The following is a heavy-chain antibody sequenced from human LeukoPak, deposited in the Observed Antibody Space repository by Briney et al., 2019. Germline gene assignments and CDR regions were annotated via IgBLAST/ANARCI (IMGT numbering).Heavy chain of an antibody. J-gene: IGHJ4*02. Sequence: PGGSLRLSCTVSGFTFSNYGMHWVRQAPGKGLEWVAVISYDGSNKYYADSVKGRFTISRDNSKNTLYLQMNSLRAEDTAVYYCARARVGWELVFDYWGQGTLVTVSS. CDR2: ISYDGSNK. V-gene: IGHV3-30*03. D-gene: IGHD1-26*01. CDR1: GFTFSNYG. CDR3: ARARVGWELVFDY.